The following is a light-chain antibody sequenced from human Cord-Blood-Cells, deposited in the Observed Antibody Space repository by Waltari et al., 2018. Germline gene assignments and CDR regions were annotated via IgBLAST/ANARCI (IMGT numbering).Light chain of an antibody. CDR1: SSDVGGYNY. J-gene: IGLJ3*02. CDR3: SSYTSSSTRV. V-gene: IGLV2-14*03. CDR2: DVS. Sequence: QSALTQPASVSVSPGQSITISCTGTSSDVGGYNYVSWYQQHPGKAPKLMIYDVSNRTSGVSNRFAGSKSGNTASLTISGLQAEDEADYYCSSYTSSSTRVFGGGTKLTVL.